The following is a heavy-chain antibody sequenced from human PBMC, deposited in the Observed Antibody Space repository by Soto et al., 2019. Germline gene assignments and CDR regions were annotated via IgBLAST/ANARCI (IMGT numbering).Heavy chain of an antibody. CDR1: GYIFTNYY. CDR3: ARDNGGMATQPLDY. J-gene: IGHJ4*02. V-gene: IGHV1-18*04. CDR2: ISAYNGNT. D-gene: IGHD5-12*01. Sequence: ASVKVSCKASGYIFTNYYIHWVRQAPGQGLEWMGWISAYNGNTNYAQKLQGRVTMTTDTSTSTAYMELRSLRSDDTAVYYCARDNGGMATQPLDYWGQGTLVTVSS.